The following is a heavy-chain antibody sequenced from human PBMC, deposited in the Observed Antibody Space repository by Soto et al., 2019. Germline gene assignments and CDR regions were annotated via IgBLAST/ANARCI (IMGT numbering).Heavy chain of an antibody. CDR1: GGSLSHYY. J-gene: IGHJ4*02. D-gene: IGHD5-12*01. CDR2: IKGDGST. CDR3: ARGQEGVVATH. Sequence: QVQLQQWGAGLLKPSETLSLNCAVNGGSLSHYYWSWFRQPPGKGLEWIGEIKGDGSTNYSPSLKSRATISSDTSNNQFSLRLYAVTAADTGVYYCARGQEGVVATHWDQGTLVTVSS. V-gene: IGHV4-34*01.